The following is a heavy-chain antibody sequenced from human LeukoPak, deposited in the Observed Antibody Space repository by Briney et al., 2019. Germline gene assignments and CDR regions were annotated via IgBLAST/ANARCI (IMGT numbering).Heavy chain of an antibody. CDR3: AKDKGAGTSYFDY. D-gene: IGHD6-19*01. CDR1: GFTFSSYA. Sequence: GGSLRLSCAASGFTFSSYAMSWVRPAPGEGLEWVSAIGGSGGRTYYAYSAKGRFTISRDNSKNTLYLQMNSLRAEDTAVYYCAKDKGAGTSYFDYWGQGTLVTVPS. V-gene: IGHV3-23*01. CDR2: IGGSGGRT. J-gene: IGHJ4*02.